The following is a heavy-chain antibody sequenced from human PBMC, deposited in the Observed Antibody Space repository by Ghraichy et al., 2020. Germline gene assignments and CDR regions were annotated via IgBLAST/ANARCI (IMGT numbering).Heavy chain of an antibody. V-gene: IGHV4-34*01. Sequence: SQTLSLTCAVYGGSFSGYYWGWIRQPPGKGLEWIGSVSYSGSTYYNPSLKSRVTISVDTSKNQFSLKLSSVTAADTAVYYCAGDGSRSNWYYYWGQGTLVTVSS. CDR2: VSYSGST. D-gene: IGHD6-13*01. CDR3: AGDGSRSNWYYY. CDR1: GGSFSGYY. J-gene: IGHJ4*02.